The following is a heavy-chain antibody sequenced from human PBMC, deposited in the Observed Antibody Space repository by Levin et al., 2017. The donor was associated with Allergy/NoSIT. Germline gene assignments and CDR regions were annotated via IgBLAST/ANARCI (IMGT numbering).Heavy chain of an antibody. D-gene: IGHD3-10*01. CDR1: GFTFSSSA. Sequence: LSLTCAASGFTFSSSAMHWVRQAPGKGLEWVAVISYDGSNKYYADSVKGRFTISRDNSKNTLYLQMNSLRAEDTAVYYCARDGYYGSGSYYFSRAISGDVGDNWFDPWGQGTLVTVSS. V-gene: IGHV3-30*04. CDR3: ARDGYYGSGSYYFSRAISGDVGDNWFDP. CDR2: ISYDGSNK. J-gene: IGHJ5*02.